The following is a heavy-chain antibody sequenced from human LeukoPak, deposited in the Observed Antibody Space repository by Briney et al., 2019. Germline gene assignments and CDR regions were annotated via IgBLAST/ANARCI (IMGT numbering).Heavy chain of an antibody. V-gene: IGHV3-48*02. CDR2: ISSSSDAT. D-gene: IGHD5-12*01. CDR1: GFTFSIYG. Sequence: PGGSLRLSCAASGFTFSIYGMNWVRQAPGKGLEWLSYISSSSDATHYADSVKGRFTISRDNAKNSLYLEMNSLRDEDTAVYYCARAMRSGYDYWGQGTLVTVSS. CDR3: ARAMRSGYDY. J-gene: IGHJ4*02.